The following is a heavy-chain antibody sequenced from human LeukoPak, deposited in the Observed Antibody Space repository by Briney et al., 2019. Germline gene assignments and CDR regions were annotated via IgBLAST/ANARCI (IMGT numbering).Heavy chain of an antibody. CDR2: MNNDGSGT. J-gene: IGHJ2*01. Sequence: GGSLRLSCAASGLTLSNYWMHWVRQAPGKGLVWVSRMNNDGSGTTYADSVRGRFTISRDNAKNTLYLQMNSLRVEDTAVYFCAREIMVSREWYFDPWGRGTLVTVAS. CDR3: AREIMVSREWYFDP. CDR1: GLTLSNYW. V-gene: IGHV3-74*01. D-gene: IGHD2-21*01.